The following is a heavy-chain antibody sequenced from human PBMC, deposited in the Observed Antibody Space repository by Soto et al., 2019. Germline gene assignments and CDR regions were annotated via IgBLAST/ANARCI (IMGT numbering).Heavy chain of an antibody. J-gene: IGHJ3*02. Sequence: EVQLVESGGGLVKPGGSLRLSCAASGFTFSSYSMNWVRQAPGKGLEWVSSISSSSSYIYYADSVKGRFTISRDNAKNSLYLQMNSLRAEDTAVYYCARDKAYCGGDCYSWGAFDIWGQGTMVTVSS. CDR2: ISSSSSYI. V-gene: IGHV3-21*01. D-gene: IGHD2-21*02. CDR3: ARDKAYCGGDCYSWGAFDI. CDR1: GFTFSSYS.